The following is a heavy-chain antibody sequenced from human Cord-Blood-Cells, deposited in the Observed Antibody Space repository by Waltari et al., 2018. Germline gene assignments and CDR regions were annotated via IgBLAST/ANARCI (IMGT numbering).Heavy chain of an antibody. V-gene: IGHV3-13*01. Sequence: EVQLVESGGGLVQPGGSLRLSCAASGFTFSSYDMHWVRQAKGKGLEWASAIGTAGDTYYPGSVKGRFTISRENAKNSLYLQMNSLRAGDTAVYYCARAGYGRRGAFDIWGQGTMVTVSS. D-gene: IGHD1-1*01. J-gene: IGHJ3*02. CDR1: GFTFSSYD. CDR2: IGTAGDT. CDR3: ARAGYGRRGAFDI.